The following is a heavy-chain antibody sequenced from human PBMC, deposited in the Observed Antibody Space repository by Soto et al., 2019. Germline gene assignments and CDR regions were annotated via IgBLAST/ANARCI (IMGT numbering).Heavy chain of an antibody. J-gene: IGHJ6*02. CDR3: ARIQAAGSGYYYYGMDV. D-gene: IGHD6-13*01. Sequence: LKISCKGSGYSFTSYWISWVRQMPGKGLEWMGRIDPSDSYTNYSPSFQGHVTISADKSISTAYLQWSSLKASDTAMYYCARIQAAGSGYYYYGMDVWGQGTTVTVSS. V-gene: IGHV5-10-1*01. CDR2: IDPSDSYT. CDR1: GYSFTSYW.